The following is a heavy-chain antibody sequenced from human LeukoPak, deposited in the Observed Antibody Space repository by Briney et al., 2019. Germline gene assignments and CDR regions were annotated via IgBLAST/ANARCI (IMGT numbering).Heavy chain of an antibody. J-gene: IGHJ6*03. V-gene: IGHV4-59*01. Sequence: PSETLSLTCSVSGGSISSYYWSWIRQPPGRGLEWIGYIYYSGRTSYNPSLKSRVTISVDTSKNQFSLKLSSVTAADTAVYYCASGSYYYYYYYMDVWGKGTTVTVSS. CDR3: ASGSYYYYYYYMDV. CDR1: GGSISSYY. D-gene: IGHD1-26*01. CDR2: IYYSGRT.